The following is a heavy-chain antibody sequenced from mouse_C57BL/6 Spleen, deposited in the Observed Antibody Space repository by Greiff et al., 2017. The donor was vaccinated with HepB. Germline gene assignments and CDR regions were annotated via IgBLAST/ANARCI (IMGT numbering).Heavy chain of an antibody. CDR1: GYTFTSYW. J-gene: IGHJ2*01. D-gene: IGHD4-1*01. V-gene: IGHV14-1*01. Sequence: VQLQQPGAELVRPGSSVKLSCKASGYTFTSYWMHWVKQRPEQGLEWIGRIDPEDGDTEYAPKFQGKATMTADTSSNTAYLQLSSLTSEDTAVYYCTSHWDGGGFDYWGQGTTLTVSS. CDR3: TSHWDGGGFDY. CDR2: IDPEDGDT.